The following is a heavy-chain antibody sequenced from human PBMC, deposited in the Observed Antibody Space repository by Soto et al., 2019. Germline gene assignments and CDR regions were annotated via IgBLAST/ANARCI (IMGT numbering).Heavy chain of an antibody. Sequence: SXTLSLTCAVYGGSFSGYYWSWIRQPPGKGLEWIGEINHSGSTNYNPSLKSRVTISVDTSKNQFSLKLSSVTAADTAVYYCARGGRHYGMDVWGQGTTVTVSS. CDR3: ARGGRHYGMDV. J-gene: IGHJ6*02. D-gene: IGHD1-26*01. CDR1: GGSFSGYY. V-gene: IGHV4-34*01. CDR2: INHSGST.